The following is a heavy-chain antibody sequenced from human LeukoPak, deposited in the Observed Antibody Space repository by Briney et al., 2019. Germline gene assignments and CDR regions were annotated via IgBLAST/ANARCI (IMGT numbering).Heavy chain of an antibody. J-gene: IGHJ4*02. CDR1: GFTFSSYG. D-gene: IGHD3-22*01. V-gene: IGHV3-30*18. Sequence: GGSLRLSCAASGFTFSSYGTHWVRQAPGKGLEWVAVISYDGSNKYYADSVKGRFTISRDNSKNTLYLQMNSLRAEDTAVYYCAKGLFSWASSGFDYWGQGTLVTVSS. CDR2: ISYDGSNK. CDR3: AKGLFSWASSGFDY.